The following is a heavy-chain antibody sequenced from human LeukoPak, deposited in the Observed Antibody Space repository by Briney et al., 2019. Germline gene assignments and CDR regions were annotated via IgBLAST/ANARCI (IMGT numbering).Heavy chain of an antibody. CDR2: ISGSGGIT. D-gene: IGHD6-13*01. CDR3: AKDAAGPEY. Sequence: GGSLRLSCAASGFTFSSYAMTWVRQAPGKGLEWVSVISGSGGITYYADSVKGRFTISSDNSRNTLYLQTNSLRAEDTAVYYCAKDAAGPEYWGQGTLVTVSS. J-gene: IGHJ4*02. CDR1: GFTFSSYA. V-gene: IGHV3-23*01.